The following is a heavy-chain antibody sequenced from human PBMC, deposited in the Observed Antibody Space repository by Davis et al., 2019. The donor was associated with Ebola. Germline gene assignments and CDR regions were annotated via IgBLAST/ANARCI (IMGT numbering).Heavy chain of an antibody. V-gene: IGHV4-39*01. D-gene: IGHD4-23*01. J-gene: IGHJ2*01. CDR1: GGSISSSSYY. CDR3: ARPRNYGGNTHWYFDL. CDR2: IYYSGST. Sequence: MPSETLSLTCTVSGGSISSSSYYWGWIRQPPGKGLEWIGSIYYSGSTYYNPSLKSRVTISVDTSKNQFSLKLSSVTPADTAVYYCARPRNYGGNTHWYFDLWGRGTLVTVSS.